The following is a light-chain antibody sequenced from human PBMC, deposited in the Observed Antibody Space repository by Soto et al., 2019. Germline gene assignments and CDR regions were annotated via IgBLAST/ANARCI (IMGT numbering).Light chain of an antibody. CDR2: EGS. J-gene: IGLJ2*01. CDR1: SSDVGSYNL. Sequence: QSALTQPASVSGSPGQSITISCTGTSSDVGSYNLVSWYQQHPGKAPKLMIYEGSKRPSGVSNRFSGSKSGNTASLTISGLKAEDEADYYCCSYAGSSTSVVFGGATQLTVL. V-gene: IGLV2-23*01. CDR3: CSYAGSSTSVV.